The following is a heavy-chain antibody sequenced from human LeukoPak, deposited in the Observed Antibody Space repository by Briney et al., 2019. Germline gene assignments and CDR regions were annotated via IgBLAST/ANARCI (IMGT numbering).Heavy chain of an antibody. V-gene: IGHV3-23*01. CDR3: AKDAPRYYDYVWGSYRFDY. J-gene: IGHJ4*02. Sequence: GGSLRLSCATSGFTFSNYATSWVRQAPGKGLEWVSGISGSDISTYYADSVKGRFTISRDNSKNTLYLQMNSLRAEDTAVYYCAKDAPRYYDYVWGSYRFDYWGQGTLVTVSS. CDR1: GFTFSNYA. D-gene: IGHD3-16*02. CDR2: ISGSDIST.